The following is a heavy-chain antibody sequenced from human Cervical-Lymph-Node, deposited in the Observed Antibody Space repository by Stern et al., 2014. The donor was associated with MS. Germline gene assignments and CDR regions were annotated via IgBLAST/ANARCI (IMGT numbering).Heavy chain of an antibody. J-gene: IGHJ4*02. CDR1: GASLSSLNYY. CDR2: ISYSGNT. D-gene: IGHD4-17*01. CDR3: ARDNGLRVGQFFDY. V-gene: IGHV4-31*03. Sequence: QVQLQESGPGLVKPSQTLSLTCTVSGASLSSLNYYWSWIRQRPGKGLEWIGFISYSGNTNYNPSLKSRVTVSADTSKTQFSLRLTSVTAADTAVYYCARDNGLRVGQFFDYWGQGILVTVSS.